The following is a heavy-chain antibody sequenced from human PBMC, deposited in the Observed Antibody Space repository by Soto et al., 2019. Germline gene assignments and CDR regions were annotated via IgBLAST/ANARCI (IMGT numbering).Heavy chain of an antibody. V-gene: IGHV4-61*01. CDR1: GGSVRTGSYN. CDR3: ARIGWGVDS. D-gene: IGHD3-10*01. CDR2: IPNNGSP. J-gene: IGHJ4*02. Sequence: SENLSLTCSVSGGSVRTGSYNWIWSRHPQGKGLEWIGFIPNNGSPDYNPTIKSRVVVSIDRSRNQFSLKVNSVTAADTAVYFCARIGWGVDSWGQGTLVTVSS.